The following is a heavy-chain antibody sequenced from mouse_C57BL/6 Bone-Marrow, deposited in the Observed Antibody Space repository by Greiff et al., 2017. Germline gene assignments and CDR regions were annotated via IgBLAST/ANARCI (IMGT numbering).Heavy chain of an antibody. CDR1: GYTFTSYW. CDR2: IHPNSGST. Sequence: VQLQQPGAELVKPGASVKLSCKASGYTFTSYWMHWVKQRPGQGLEWIGMIHPNSGSTNYNEKFKSKATLTVDKSSSTAYKQLSSLTSEDSAVYYCARRDYYGSHWYFDVWGTGTTVTVSS. V-gene: IGHV1-64*01. D-gene: IGHD1-1*01. J-gene: IGHJ1*03. CDR3: ARRDYYGSHWYFDV.